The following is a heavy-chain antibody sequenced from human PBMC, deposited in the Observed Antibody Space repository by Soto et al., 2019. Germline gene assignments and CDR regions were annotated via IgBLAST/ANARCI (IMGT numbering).Heavy chain of an antibody. CDR2: ISYDGSNH. D-gene: IGHD6-19*01. CDR1: GFSFSSYS. J-gene: IGHJ5*02. Sequence: QVQLVESGGGVVQPGRSLRLSCAASGFSFSSYSIHWVRQAPGKGLEWVAVISYDGSNHYHADSVQGRFTISRDSSKNTLYLQMNSLRVEDTAVYYCAREWAVAGIAMFDPWGQGTLVTVSS. V-gene: IGHV3-30*04. CDR3: AREWAVAGIAMFDP.